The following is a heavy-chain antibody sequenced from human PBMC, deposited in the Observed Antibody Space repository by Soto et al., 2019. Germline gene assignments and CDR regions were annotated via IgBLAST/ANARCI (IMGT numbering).Heavy chain of an antibody. D-gene: IGHD2-2*01. Sequence: QVQLVQSGAEVQKPGSSVKVSCKASGGTFSSYAISWVRQAPGQGLEWMGGIIPIFGTANYAQKFQGRVTITADESTSTAYMELSSLRAEDTAVYYCATYCSSTSCYPSNYYYYGMDVWGQGTTVTVSS. J-gene: IGHJ6*02. CDR1: GGTFSSYA. CDR3: ATYCSSTSCYPSNYYYYGMDV. CDR2: IIPIFGTA. V-gene: IGHV1-69*01.